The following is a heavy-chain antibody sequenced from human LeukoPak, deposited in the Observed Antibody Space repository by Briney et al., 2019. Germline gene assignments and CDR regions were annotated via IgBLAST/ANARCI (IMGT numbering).Heavy chain of an antibody. CDR3: ARDKQLDWAHYYYYYMDV. J-gene: IGHJ6*03. Sequence: ASVKVSCKVSGYTLTELSVHWVRQAPGKGLEWMGNFDPKDGDTIYAQRFQGRVTMTRDTSISTAYMDLSRLRSDDTAVYYCARDKQLDWAHYYYYYMDVWGKGTTVTVSS. D-gene: IGHD1-1*01. V-gene: IGHV1-24*01. CDR1: GYTLTELS. CDR2: FDPKDGDT.